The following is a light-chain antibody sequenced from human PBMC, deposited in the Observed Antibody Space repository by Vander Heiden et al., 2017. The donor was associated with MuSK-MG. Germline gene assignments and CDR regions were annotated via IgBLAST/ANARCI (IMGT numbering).Light chain of an antibody. CDR1: SSNIGAGYD. CDR2: GNS. CDR3: QSYDSSLWRV. Sequence: QSVLTQPPSVSGAPGQRVTISCTGSSSNIGAGYDVPWYQQLPGTAPKLLIYGNSNRPAGVPDRFSGSKSGTSASLAITGLQAEEEADYYCQSYDSSLWRVFGGGTKLTVL. J-gene: IGLJ2*01. V-gene: IGLV1-40*01.